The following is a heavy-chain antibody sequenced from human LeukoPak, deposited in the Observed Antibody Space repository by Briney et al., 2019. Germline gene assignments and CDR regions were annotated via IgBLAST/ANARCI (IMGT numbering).Heavy chain of an antibody. CDR2: ISSSSSYI. Sequence: GGSLRLSCAASGFTFSSYSMNWVRQAPGKGLEWVSSISSSSSYIYYADSVKGRFTISRDNAKNSLYLQMNSLRAEDTAVYYCARDKVAAAPGDYWGQGTLVTVSS. V-gene: IGHV3-21*01. CDR3: ARDKVAAAPGDY. D-gene: IGHD2-2*01. CDR1: GFTFSSYS. J-gene: IGHJ4*02.